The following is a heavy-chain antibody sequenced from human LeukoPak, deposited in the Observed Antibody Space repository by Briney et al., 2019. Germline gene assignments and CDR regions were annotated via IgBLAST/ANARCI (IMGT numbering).Heavy chain of an antibody. V-gene: IGHV3-23*01. J-gene: IGHJ4*02. CDR1: GFTFSSYA. CDR2: TSGSGGST. D-gene: IGHD3-10*01. CDR3: AKDYGSGSYYRAPSFDY. Sequence: PGGSLRLSCAASGFTFSSYAMSWVRQAPGKGLEWVSTTSGSGGSTYYADSVKGRFTISRDNSKNTLYLQMNSLRAEDTAVYYCAKDYGSGSYYRAPSFDYWGQGTLVTVSS.